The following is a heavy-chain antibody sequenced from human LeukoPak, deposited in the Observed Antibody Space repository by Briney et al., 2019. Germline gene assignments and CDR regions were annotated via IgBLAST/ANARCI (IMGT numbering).Heavy chain of an antibody. J-gene: IGHJ4*02. CDR1: GGSFSGYF. V-gene: IGHV4-34*01. Sequence: SETLSLTCAVYGGSFSGYFRTWIRQPPGKGLEWIGEINHSGSTNYNPSLKSRVSISIDTSKNQFSLILNSVTAADTAVYYCARGLSDVYWGQGTLVTVSS. CDR2: INHSGST. CDR3: ARGLSDVY.